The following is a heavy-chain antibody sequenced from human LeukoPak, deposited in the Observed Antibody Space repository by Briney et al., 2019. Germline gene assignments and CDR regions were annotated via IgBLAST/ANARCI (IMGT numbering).Heavy chain of an antibody. Sequence: GGSLRLSRAASGFTFSSYSMNWVRQAPGKGLEWVSSISSGSSYIYYADSVKGRFTISRDNAKNSLSLQMNSLRAEDTAVYYCARDRASYYYDSSGPPDAFDIWGQGTVVTVSS. V-gene: IGHV3-21*01. CDR1: GFTFSSYS. D-gene: IGHD3-22*01. CDR3: ARDRASYYYDSSGPPDAFDI. CDR2: ISSGSSYI. J-gene: IGHJ3*02.